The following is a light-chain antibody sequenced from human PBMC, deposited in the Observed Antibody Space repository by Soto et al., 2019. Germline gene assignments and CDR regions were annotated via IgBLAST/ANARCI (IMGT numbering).Light chain of an antibody. Sequence: DIHLTQSPSTLSASVGDRVTITCRASQSISILLAWYQQKPGKAPNLLIYATSTLETGVSSRLIGSGSGTEFTLTISSLQPDDSATYYCQHYNDFSWTFGQGTKVEIK. V-gene: IGKV1-5*03. CDR1: QSISIL. CDR3: QHYNDFSWT. CDR2: ATS. J-gene: IGKJ1*01.